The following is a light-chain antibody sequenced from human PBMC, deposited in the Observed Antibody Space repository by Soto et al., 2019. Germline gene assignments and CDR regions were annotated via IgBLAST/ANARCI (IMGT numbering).Light chain of an antibody. Sequence: EIVLTQSPGTLSLSSGETATLSCRASQSVSSAYLAWHQQKPGRAPRLLIYGASSRATGIPDRFSGSGSGTDFTLTISTLEPEDFAVYYCQQYGSLPRTFGQGTKVEIK. CDR1: QSVSSAY. J-gene: IGKJ1*01. CDR3: QQYGSLPRT. V-gene: IGKV3-20*01. CDR2: GAS.